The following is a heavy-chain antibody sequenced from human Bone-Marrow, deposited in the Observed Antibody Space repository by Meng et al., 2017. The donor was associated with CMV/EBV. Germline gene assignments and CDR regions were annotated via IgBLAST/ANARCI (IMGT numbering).Heavy chain of an antibody. CDR2: INSEGSST. Sequence: GESLKISCAASGFTFSSYWMHWVRQGPGKGLVWVSRINSEGSSTNYADSVKGRFTISRDNAKNTLYLQMNSLRAEDTAVYYCVRDIGRAGGWGQGTLATVSS. V-gene: IGHV3-74*01. D-gene: IGHD3-10*01. J-gene: IGHJ4*02. CDR1: GFTFSSYW. CDR3: VRDIGRAGG.